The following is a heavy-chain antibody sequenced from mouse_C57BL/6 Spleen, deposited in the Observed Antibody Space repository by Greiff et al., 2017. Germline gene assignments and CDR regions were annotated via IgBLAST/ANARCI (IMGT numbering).Heavy chain of an antibody. CDR3: ARGGGSSPYFAMDY. V-gene: IGHV1-64*01. CDR1: GYTFTSYW. J-gene: IGHJ4*01. D-gene: IGHD1-1*01. Sequence: QVQLQQPGAELVKPGASVKLSCKASGYTFTSYWMHWVKQRPGQGLEWIGMIHPNSGSTNYNEKFKSKATLTVDKSSSTASMQLSSLTSEDSAVYYCARGGGSSPYFAMDYWGQVTSVTVS. CDR2: IHPNSGST.